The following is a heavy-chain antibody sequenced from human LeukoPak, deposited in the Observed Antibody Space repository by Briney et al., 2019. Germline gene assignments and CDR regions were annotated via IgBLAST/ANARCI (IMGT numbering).Heavy chain of an antibody. J-gene: IGHJ4*02. Sequence: PGGSLRLSCAASGFTFSSFAMSWVRQAPGKGLEWISVISASGGSTYYADSVKGRFTISRDNSKNTLHLQMNSLRAEDTAVYYCAKGISIYSYFGNWGQGTLVTVSS. CDR3: AKGISIYSYFGN. D-gene: IGHD3-16*02. V-gene: IGHV3-23*01. CDR1: GFTFSSFA. CDR2: ISASGGST.